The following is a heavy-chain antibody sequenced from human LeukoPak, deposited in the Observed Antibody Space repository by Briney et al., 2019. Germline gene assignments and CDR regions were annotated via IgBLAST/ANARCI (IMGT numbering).Heavy chain of an antibody. CDR2: IHLRSGDT. Sequence: ASVKASCKASGYSFTAFYIHWVRQAPGQGLEWMGWIHLRSGDTRYAQKFQGRVTMARDTSISTVYMDLSSLGSDDTAVYYCARDGEYGTGSYYRGSFDYWGQGILVTVSS. D-gene: IGHD3-10*01. J-gene: IGHJ4*02. V-gene: IGHV1-2*02. CDR3: ARDGEYGTGSYYRGSFDY. CDR1: GYSFTAFY.